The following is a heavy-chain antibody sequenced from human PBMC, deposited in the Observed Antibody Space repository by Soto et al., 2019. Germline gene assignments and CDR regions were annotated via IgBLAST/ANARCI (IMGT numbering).Heavy chain of an antibody. V-gene: IGHV3-23*01. Sequence: EVQLLESGGGLVQPGGSLRLSCAASGFTFSSYAMSWVRQAPGKGLEWVSAISGSGGSTYYADSVKGRFTISRDNSKNPLYLQMNSLRAEDTAVYYCAKASGSYYIFDYWGQGTLVTVSS. CDR1: GFTFSSYA. CDR2: ISGSGGST. D-gene: IGHD1-26*01. J-gene: IGHJ4*02. CDR3: AKASGSYYIFDY.